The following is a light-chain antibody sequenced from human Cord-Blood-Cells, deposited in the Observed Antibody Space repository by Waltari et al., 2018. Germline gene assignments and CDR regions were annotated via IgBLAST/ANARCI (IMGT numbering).Light chain of an antibody. CDR1: QSISSW. CDR3: QQYNSYPYT. V-gene: IGKV1-5*03. CDR2: KAS. Sequence: DIQMTQSPSTLSASVGDRVTITCRASQSISSWLAWYQQKPGKAPKRLIYKASSLESGVPSRFSGNGSGTEFTLTISSLQPDDFATYYGQQYNSYPYTFGQGTKLEIK. J-gene: IGKJ2*01.